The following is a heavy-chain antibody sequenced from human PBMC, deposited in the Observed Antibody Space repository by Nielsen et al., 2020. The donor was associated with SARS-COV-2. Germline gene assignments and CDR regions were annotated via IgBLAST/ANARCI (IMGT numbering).Heavy chain of an antibody. CDR2: TYYRSKWYN. J-gene: IGHJ4*02. D-gene: IGHD6-19*01. V-gene: IGHV6-1*01. CDR1: GAIVSSNSVA. Sequence: SETLSLTCAISGAIVSSNSVAWNWIRQSPSRGLEWLGRTYYRSKWYNDYAVSVQSRITINPDTSKNQFSLQLNSVTPEDTAVYYCAREGWLVQFDYWGQGTLVTVSS. CDR3: AREGWLVQFDY.